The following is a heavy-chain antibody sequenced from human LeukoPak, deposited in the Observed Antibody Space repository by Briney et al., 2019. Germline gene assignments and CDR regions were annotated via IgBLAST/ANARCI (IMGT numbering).Heavy chain of an antibody. CDR1: GGSISSYC. Sequence: SETLSLTCTVSGGSISSYCWSWIRQPPGKGLEWIGYIYYDGYPNYSPSLRSRITISVEKSKSQFSLNLRSVTAADTALYFCAGTELGYCTVTGCPLESWGQGTLVTVSS. CDR3: AGTELGYCTVTGCPLES. D-gene: IGHD2-8*02. CDR2: IYYDGYP. V-gene: IGHV4-59*01. J-gene: IGHJ4*02.